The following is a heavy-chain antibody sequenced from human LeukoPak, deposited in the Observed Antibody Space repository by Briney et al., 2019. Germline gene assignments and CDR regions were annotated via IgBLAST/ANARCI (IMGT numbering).Heavy chain of an antibody. CDR3: AGPRGSSNGAFDI. D-gene: IGHD4-11*01. CDR2: IYHIGST. J-gene: IGHJ3*02. CDR1: GYSISSGYY. Sequence: SETLSLTCAVSGYSISSGYYWGWIRQPPGKGLEWIGSIYHIGSTYYNPSLKSRVTISVDTSKNQFSLKLSSVPAADTAVYYCAGPRGSSNGAFDIWGQGTMVTVSS. V-gene: IGHV4-38-2*01.